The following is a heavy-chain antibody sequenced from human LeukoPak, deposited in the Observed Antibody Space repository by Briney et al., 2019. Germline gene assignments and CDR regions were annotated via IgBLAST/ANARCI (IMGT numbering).Heavy chain of an antibody. V-gene: IGHV3-23*01. CDR2: ISGSGGST. CDR1: GFTFSSYA. J-gene: IGHJ6*02. Sequence: PGGSLRLSCAASGFTFSSYAMSWVRQAPGKGLERVSAISGSGGSTYYADSVKGRFTISRDNSKNTLYMQMSSLRAEDTAVYYCAKTRSIAAQIQYFGLDVWGQGTTVTVSS. D-gene: IGHD6-6*01. CDR3: AKTRSIAAQIQYFGLDV.